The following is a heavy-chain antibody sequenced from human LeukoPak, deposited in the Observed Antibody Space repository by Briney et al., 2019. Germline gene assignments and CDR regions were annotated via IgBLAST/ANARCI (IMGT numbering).Heavy chain of an antibody. V-gene: IGHV3-48*04. J-gene: IGHJ6*03. CDR2: ISSSGSTI. D-gene: IGHD5-18*01. Sequence: GGSLRLSCAASGLTFSSYSMNWVRQAPGKGLEWVSYISSSGSTIYYADSVKGRFTISRDNAKNSLYLQMNSLRAEDTAVYYCARVSHTAMVVYYYMDVWGKGTTVTVSS. CDR3: ARVSHTAMVVYYYMDV. CDR1: GLTFSSYS.